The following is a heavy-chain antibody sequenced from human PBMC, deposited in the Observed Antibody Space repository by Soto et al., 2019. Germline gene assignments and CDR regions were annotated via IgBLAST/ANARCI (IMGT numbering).Heavy chain of an antibody. CDR3: ARGATIFGVAAYSYYEMEV. V-gene: IGHV1-69*01. CDR1: GGTFCNYA. D-gene: IGHD3-3*01. Sequence: QVQLVQSGAEVKKPGSSVKVSCRASGGTFCNYAISWVRQAPGQGLEWMGGIVPAFGTPNYAQNLQGRITITADDSTTTVYMDLSSLRSEDTAVYYCARGATIFGVAAYSYYEMEVWGQGTTVTVSS. J-gene: IGHJ6*02. CDR2: IVPAFGTP.